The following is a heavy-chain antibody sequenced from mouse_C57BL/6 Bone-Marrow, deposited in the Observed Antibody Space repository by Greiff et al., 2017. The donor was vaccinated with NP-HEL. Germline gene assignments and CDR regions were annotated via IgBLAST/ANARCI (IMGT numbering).Heavy chain of an antibody. V-gene: IGHV5-4*03. J-gene: IGHJ1*03. D-gene: IGHD2-12*01. CDR3: GYDVYFDV. CDR1: GFTFSSYA. CDR2: ISDGGSYT. Sequence: EVKVVESGGGLVKPGGSLKLSCAASGFTFSSYAMSWVRQTPEKRLEWVATISDGGSYTYYPDNVKGRFTISRDNAKNNLYLQMSHLKSEDTAKYYCGYDVYFDVWGTGTTVTVSS.